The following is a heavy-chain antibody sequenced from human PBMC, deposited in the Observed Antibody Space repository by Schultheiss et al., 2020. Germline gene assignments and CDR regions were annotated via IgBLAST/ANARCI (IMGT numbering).Heavy chain of an antibody. Sequence: GESLKISCKGSGYSFSSYWIGWVRQLPGKGLEWMGVIYPGDSDTKYSPSFQGQVTISADKSVSTTYLQWSSLKASDTAMYYCARVGIGYMDVWGKGTTVTVSS. D-gene: IGHD1-14*01. CDR3: ARVGIGYMDV. CDR2: IYPGDSDT. V-gene: IGHV5-51*01. CDR1: GYSFSSYW. J-gene: IGHJ6*03.